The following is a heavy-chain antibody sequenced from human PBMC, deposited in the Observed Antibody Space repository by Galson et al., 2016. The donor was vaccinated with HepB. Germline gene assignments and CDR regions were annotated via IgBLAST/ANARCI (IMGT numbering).Heavy chain of an antibody. CDR1: GYTFTSYG. CDR3: ARDVVVIAISYYYYGMDV. Sequence: SVKVSCKASGYTFTSYGISWVRQAPGQGLEWMGWISAYNGNTNYAQKLQGRVTITTDTSTSTAYMELRSLRSDDTAVYYCARDVVVIAISYYYYGMDVWGQGTTVTVSS. D-gene: IGHD2-21*01. CDR2: ISAYNGNT. V-gene: IGHV1-18*01. J-gene: IGHJ6*02.